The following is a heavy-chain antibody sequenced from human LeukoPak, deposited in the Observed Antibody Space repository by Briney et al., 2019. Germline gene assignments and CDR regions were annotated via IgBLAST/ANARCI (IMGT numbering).Heavy chain of an antibody. J-gene: IGHJ4*02. CDR2: INPSGGST. V-gene: IGHV1-46*01. D-gene: IGHD3-22*01. CDR1: GYTFTSYY. Sequence: ASVKVSCKASGYTFTSYYMHWVRQAPGQGLEWMGIINPSGGSTSYAQKFQGGVTMTRDTSTSTVYMELSSLRSEDTAVYYRARELGFDSSGYYGDYWGQGTLVTVSS. CDR3: ARELGFDSSGYYGDY.